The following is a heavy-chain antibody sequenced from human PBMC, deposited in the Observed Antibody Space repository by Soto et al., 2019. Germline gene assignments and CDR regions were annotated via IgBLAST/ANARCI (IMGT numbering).Heavy chain of an antibody. Sequence: GGSLRLSCVASGFTFTNYVMSWVRQAPGKGLEWVAAISVSGGSTFYADSVKGRFTISRDNSKNTLYLQMNSLKTEDTAVYYCTTLSITIFGVVLMDVWGQGTTVTVSS. V-gene: IGHV3-23*01. D-gene: IGHD3-3*01. J-gene: IGHJ6*02. CDR3: TTLSITIFGVVLMDV. CDR1: GFTFTNYV. CDR2: ISVSGGST.